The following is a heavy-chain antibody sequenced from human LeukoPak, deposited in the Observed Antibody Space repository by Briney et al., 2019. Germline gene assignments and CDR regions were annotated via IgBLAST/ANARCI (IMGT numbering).Heavy chain of an antibody. J-gene: IGHJ4*02. CDR2: IFYSGST. Sequence: SETLSLTCTVSGGSLSSYSWSWVRQPPGRGLEWIGYIFYSGSTIYNPSLRSRVTISIDTSESQFSLKLTSVTAADTAVYYCAGDYGSGSYRFDYWGQGTLVTVSS. CDR3: AGDYGSGSYRFDY. V-gene: IGHV4-59*12. D-gene: IGHD3-10*01. CDR1: GGSLSSYS.